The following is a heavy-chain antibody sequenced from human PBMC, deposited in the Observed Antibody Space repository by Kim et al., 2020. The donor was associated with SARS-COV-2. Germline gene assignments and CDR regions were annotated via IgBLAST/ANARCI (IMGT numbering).Heavy chain of an antibody. J-gene: IGHJ3*02. CDR2: T. Sequence: TRYSPSFQGQVTISADKSISTAYLQWSSLKASNTAMYYCARGATDAFDIWGQGTMVTVSS. V-gene: IGHV5-51*01. CDR3: ARGATDAFDI. D-gene: IGHD1-26*01.